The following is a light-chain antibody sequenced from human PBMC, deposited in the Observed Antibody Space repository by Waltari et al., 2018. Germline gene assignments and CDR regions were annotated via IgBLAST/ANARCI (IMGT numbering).Light chain of an antibody. CDR3: QQSYSAPPS. CDR2: AAT. V-gene: IGKV1-39*01. CDR1: QTISTN. J-gene: IGKJ4*01. Sequence: DIQMTQSPSSLSASLGDRVTITCRASQTISTNLNWYQHRPGKVPKLLIYAATFLQSGVPSRFSGSGSGTDFTLTIRSLQPEDFVFYFCQQSYSAPPSFGGGTYVDVK.